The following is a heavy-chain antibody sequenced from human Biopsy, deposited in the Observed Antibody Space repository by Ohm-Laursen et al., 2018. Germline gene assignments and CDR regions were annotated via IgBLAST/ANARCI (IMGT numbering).Heavy chain of an antibody. CDR2: ISSSGSFI. CDR3: GRGQTVAPGYYGMDV. CDR1: GFTFSPYS. D-gene: IGHD4-17*01. Sequence: SLRLSCAASGFTFSPYSMNWVCQAPGQGLEWVSSISSSGSFIYFADSVKGRFTISRDNARNSLYLQMNSLRAEDTAVYYCGRGQTVAPGYYGMDVWGQGTTVTVSS. V-gene: IGHV3-21*01. J-gene: IGHJ6*02.